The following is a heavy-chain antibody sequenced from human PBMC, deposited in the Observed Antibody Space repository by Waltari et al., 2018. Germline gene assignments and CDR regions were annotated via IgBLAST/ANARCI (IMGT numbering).Heavy chain of an antibody. Sequence: EVQLVESGGGLMQPGGSLRLSCAASGFTVSTNYMRWVRQAPGKGLEWVSVMYSGGTTNYADSVKGRFTISRDNSKNTLYLQMNSLRAEDTAVYYCAREGSSRRYFDYWGQGTLVTVSS. J-gene: IGHJ4*02. V-gene: IGHV3-53*01. CDR2: MYSGGTT. D-gene: IGHD6-13*01. CDR3: AREGSSRRYFDY. CDR1: GFTVSTNY.